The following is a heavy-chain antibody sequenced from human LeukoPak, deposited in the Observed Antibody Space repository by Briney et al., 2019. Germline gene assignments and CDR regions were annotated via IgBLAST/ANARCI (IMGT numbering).Heavy chain of an antibody. J-gene: IGHJ4*02. CDR2: ISSSGSTI. V-gene: IGHV3-48*03. Sequence: GGSPRLSCAASGFTFSSYEMTWVRQAPARGLEWVSYISSSGSTIYYADSVKGRFTISRDNAKNSLYLQVNSLRAEDTAVYYCARDLWDFWSGFDYWGQGTLVTVSS. CDR3: ARDLWDFWSGFDY. CDR1: GFTFSSYE. D-gene: IGHD3-3*01.